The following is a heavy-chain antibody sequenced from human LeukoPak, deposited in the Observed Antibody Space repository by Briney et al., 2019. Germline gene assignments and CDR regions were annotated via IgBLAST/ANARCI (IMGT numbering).Heavy chain of an antibody. CDR1: GLTFSDYN. J-gene: IGHJ6*03. D-gene: IGHD2-15*01. CDR2: ISRSGSTK. V-gene: IGHV3-11*01. CDR3: ARVLRYCSGGNCYSGGLGYMDV. Sequence: GGSLRLSCAASGLTFSDYNMRWIRQAPGKGLEWVSSISRSGSTKYYADSVKGRFTISRDNAENSLFLQMNSLRAEDTAVYYCARVLRYCSGGNCYSGGLGYMDVWGKGTTVTISS.